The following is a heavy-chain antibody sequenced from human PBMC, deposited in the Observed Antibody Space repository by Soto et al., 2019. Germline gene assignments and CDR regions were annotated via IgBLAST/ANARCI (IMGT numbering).Heavy chain of an antibody. Sequence: SETLSLTCTVSGVSISNSSYYWGLIRRPPGKGLEWIGTIYYSGITYYNPSLKSRVTISVDTSKNQFSLKLTSVTAADTAVYYCARHGSNWGQGTLVTVSS. CDR2: IYYSGIT. CDR3: ARHGSN. J-gene: IGHJ4*02. CDR1: GVSISNSSYY. V-gene: IGHV4-39*01.